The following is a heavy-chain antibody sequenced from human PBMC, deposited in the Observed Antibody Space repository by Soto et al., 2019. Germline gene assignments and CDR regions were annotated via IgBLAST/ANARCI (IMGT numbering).Heavy chain of an antibody. CDR2: MNPNSGDT. V-gene: IGHV1-8*01. Sequence: ASVKVSCKASGYTFSTYDINWVRQAPGQGLEWMGWMNPNSGDTGYAQKFLGRVTMTRDSSIRTVYMELSSLSSEDTAVYYCARVNYYGSGSYEDFFYYYGLDVWGQGTTVTVSS. J-gene: IGHJ6*02. CDR3: ARVNYYGSGSYEDFFYYYGLDV. D-gene: IGHD3-10*01. CDR1: GYTFSTYD.